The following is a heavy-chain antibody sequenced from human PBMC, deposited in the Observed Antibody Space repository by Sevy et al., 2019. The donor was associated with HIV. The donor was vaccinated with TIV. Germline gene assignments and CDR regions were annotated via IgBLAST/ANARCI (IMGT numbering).Heavy chain of an antibody. CDR3: AGPPSWIRLWLLEGDAFDI. Sequence: GGSLRLSCAASGFTFSSYAMHWVRQAPGKGLEWVAVISYDGSNKYYADSVKGRFTISRDNSKNTRYLQMNSLRAEDTAVYYCAGPPSWIRLWLLEGDAFDIWGQGTMVTVSS. CDR2: ISYDGSNK. J-gene: IGHJ3*02. CDR1: GFTFSSYA. D-gene: IGHD5-18*01. V-gene: IGHV3-30-3*01.